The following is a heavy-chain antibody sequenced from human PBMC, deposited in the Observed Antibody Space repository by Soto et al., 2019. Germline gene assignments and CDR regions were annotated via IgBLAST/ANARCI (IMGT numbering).Heavy chain of an antibody. CDR2: IYYSGST. D-gene: IGHD6-6*01. Sequence: PSETLSLTCTVSGGSISSGGYYWSWIRQHPGKGLEWIGYIYYSGSTYYNPSLKSRVTISVDTPKNQFSLKLSSVTAADTAVYYCARASIAARRGFDYWGQGTLVTVSS. V-gene: IGHV4-31*03. CDR1: GGSISSGGYY. J-gene: IGHJ4*02. CDR3: ARASIAARRGFDY.